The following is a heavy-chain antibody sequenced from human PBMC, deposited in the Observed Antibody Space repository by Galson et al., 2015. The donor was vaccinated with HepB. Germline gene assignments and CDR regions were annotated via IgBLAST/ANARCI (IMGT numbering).Heavy chain of an antibody. CDR1: GGSFSGYY. V-gene: IGHV4-34*01. Sequence: ETLSLTCAVYGGSFSGYYWSWIRQPPGKGLEWIGEINHSGSTNHNPSLKSRVTISVDTSKNQFSLKLSSVTAADTAVYYCARGRSIAAAGTKNWFDPWGQGTLVTVSS. CDR2: INHSGST. D-gene: IGHD6-13*01. CDR3: ARGRSIAAAGTKNWFDP. J-gene: IGHJ5*02.